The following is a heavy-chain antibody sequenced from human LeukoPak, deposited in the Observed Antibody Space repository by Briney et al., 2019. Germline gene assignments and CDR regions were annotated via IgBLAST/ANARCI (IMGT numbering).Heavy chain of an antibody. Sequence: SETLSLTCTVSGGSISSYYWSWIRQPPGKGLEWIGYIYYSGSTNYNPSLKSRVTISVDTSKNQFSLKLSSVTAADTAVYYCARTTRPLEYRSGGSCYYDYWGQGTLVTVSS. CDR3: ARTTRPLEYRSGGSCYYDY. CDR2: IYYSGST. J-gene: IGHJ4*02. CDR1: GGSISSYY. D-gene: IGHD2-15*01. V-gene: IGHV4-59*08.